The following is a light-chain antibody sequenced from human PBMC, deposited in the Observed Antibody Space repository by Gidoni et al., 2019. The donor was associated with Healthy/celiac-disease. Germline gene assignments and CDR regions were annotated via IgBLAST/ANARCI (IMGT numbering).Light chain of an antibody. Sequence: IVLTQYPATLSFSPGERATLACRASQRVSSYLAWYQQKPGQAPRLLISDASNRATGIPARFSGSGSGTDFTLTISSLEPEDFAVYYCQQRSNWPSFGGGTKVEIK. J-gene: IGKJ4*01. CDR1: QRVSSY. CDR2: DAS. V-gene: IGKV3-11*01. CDR3: QQRSNWPS.